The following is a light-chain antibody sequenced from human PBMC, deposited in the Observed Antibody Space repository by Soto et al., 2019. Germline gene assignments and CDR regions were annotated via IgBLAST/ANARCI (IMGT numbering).Light chain of an antibody. V-gene: IGKV3-20*01. J-gene: IGKJ3*01. CDR1: QSVSSSY. CDR3: QQYGSL. CDR2: GAS. Sequence: EIVLTQSPGTLSLSPGERATLSCRASQSVSSSYLAWYQQKPGQAPRLLIYGASGRATGIPDRFSGSGSGTDFTLTISRLEPEDIEVYYCQQYGSLFGPGTKVDIK.